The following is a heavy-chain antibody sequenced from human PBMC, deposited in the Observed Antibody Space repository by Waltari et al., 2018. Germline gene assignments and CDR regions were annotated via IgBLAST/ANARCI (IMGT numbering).Heavy chain of an antibody. Sequence: EVQLVESGGGLVQPGGSLIPSCAASGFPFSAYWMLWAPKAPGKGLVGVSRINRDGSSTTYADSVKGRFTISRDNAKNTLYLQMNSLRAEDTAVYYCARLADYGSNKHVDSWGQGTLVTVSS. CDR3: ARLADYGSNKHVDS. CDR1: GFPFSAYW. V-gene: IGHV3-74*01. J-gene: IGHJ4*02. D-gene: IGHD4-17*01. CDR2: INRDGSST.